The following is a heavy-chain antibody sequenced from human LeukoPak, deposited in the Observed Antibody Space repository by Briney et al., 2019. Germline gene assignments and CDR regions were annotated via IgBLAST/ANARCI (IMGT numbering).Heavy chain of an antibody. D-gene: IGHD3-22*01. J-gene: IGHJ4*02. V-gene: IGHV1-2*02. CDR3: ARGISSGYYLFDY. CDR1: GYTFTGYY. CDR2: INPNSGGT. Sequence: ASVKVSCEASGYTFTGYYMHWVRQAPGQGLEWMGWINPNSGGTSYAQKFQGRVTMTRDTSVNTAYMELSRLRSDDTAVYYCARGISSGYYLFDYWGQGTLVTVSS.